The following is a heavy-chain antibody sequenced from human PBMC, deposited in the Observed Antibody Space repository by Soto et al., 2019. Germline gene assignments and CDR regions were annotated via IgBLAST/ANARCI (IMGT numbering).Heavy chain of an antibody. CDR2: IYYSGST. J-gene: IGHJ6*02. D-gene: IGHD6-19*01. Sequence: PSENRSLPCTGSGGTISRSSYYWGWIRQPPGKGLEWIGSIYYSGSTYYNPSLKSRVTISVDTSKNQFSLKLSSVTAADTAVYYCARLLQGWYGNYYYYYGMDVWGQGTTVTVSS. V-gene: IGHV4-39*01. CDR3: ARLLQGWYGNYYYYYGMDV. CDR1: GGTISRSSYY.